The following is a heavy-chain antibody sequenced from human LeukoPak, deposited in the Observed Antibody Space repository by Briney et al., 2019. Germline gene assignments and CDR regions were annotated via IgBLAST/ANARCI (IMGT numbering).Heavy chain of an antibody. D-gene: IGHD3-22*01. J-gene: IGHJ4*02. CDR2: INSDGSST. CDR1: GFTFSSYS. CDR3: ARDQHDYYDSSGYYRSNYFDY. V-gene: IGHV3-74*01. Sequence: GGSLRLSCAASGFTFSSYSMNWVRQAPGKGLVWVSRINSDGSSTSYADSVKGRFTISRDNAKNTLYLQMNSLRAEDTAVYYCARDQHDYYDSSGYYRSNYFDYWGQGTLVTVSS.